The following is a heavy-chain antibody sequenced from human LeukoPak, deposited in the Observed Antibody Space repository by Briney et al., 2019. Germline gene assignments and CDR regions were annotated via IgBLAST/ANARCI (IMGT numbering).Heavy chain of an antibody. J-gene: IGHJ4*02. CDR2: INPNSGGT. D-gene: IGHD5-12*01. V-gene: IGHV1-2*02. CDR3: ARGAPAGYSGYDYPDY. Sequence: ASVKVSCKASGYTFTGYYLHWVRQAPGQGLEWMGWINPNSGGTNYAQKFQGRVTITADESTSTAYMELSSLRSEDTAVYYCARGAPAGYSGYDYPDYWGQGTLVTVSS. CDR1: GYTFTGYY.